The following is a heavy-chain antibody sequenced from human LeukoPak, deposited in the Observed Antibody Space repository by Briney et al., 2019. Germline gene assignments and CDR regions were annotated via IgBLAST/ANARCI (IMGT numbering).Heavy chain of an antibody. CDR1: GGTYSSYA. CDR3: AREHPHVVLMVYAAQGVGFDY. CDR2: IIPIFGTA. D-gene: IGHD2-8*01. Sequence: SVKVSCKASGGTYSSYAISWVRQAPGQGLEWMGRIIPIFGTANYAQKFQGRVTITTDESTSTAYMELSSLRSEDTAVYYCAREHPHVVLMVYAAQGVGFDYRGQGTLVTVSS. J-gene: IGHJ4*02. V-gene: IGHV1-69*05.